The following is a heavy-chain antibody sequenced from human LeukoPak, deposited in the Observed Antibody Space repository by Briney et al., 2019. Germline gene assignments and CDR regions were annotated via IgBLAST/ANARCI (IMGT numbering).Heavy chain of an antibody. CDR1: GFTFSSYA. Sequence: PGGSLRLSCAASGFTFSSYAMSWVRQAPGKGLEWVSAISGSGGDTYSADFVKGRFTISRDNSKNTLYLQMNSLRPEDTAVYYCATDGYNYFEYWGQGTLVTVSS. D-gene: IGHD5-24*01. CDR3: ATDGYNYFEY. CDR2: ISGSGGDT. V-gene: IGHV3-23*01. J-gene: IGHJ4*02.